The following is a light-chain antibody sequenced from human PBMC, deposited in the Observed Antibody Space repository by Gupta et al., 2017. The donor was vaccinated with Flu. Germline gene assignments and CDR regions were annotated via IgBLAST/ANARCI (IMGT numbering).Light chain of an antibody. CDR1: SSNIGNNY. CDR3: GIWDSSLSGGV. V-gene: IGLV1-51*02. Sequence: QSVLTQPPSVSAAAGQPVTISCSGSSSNIGNNYVSWYQQLPGTAPKLLIYYNNKRPSGIPDRFSGSKSVTSATLAISGLRTGDEADYYCGIWDSSLSGGVFGGGTKLTVL. CDR2: YNN. J-gene: IGLJ3*02.